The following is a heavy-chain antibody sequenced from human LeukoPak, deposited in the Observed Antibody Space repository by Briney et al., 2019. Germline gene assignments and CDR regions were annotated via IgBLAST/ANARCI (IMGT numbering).Heavy chain of an antibody. J-gene: IGHJ3*02. V-gene: IGHV3-48*01. CDR2: ISSSSSTI. CDR1: GFTFSSYS. Sequence: PGGSLRLSCAASGFTFSSYSMNWVRQAPGKGLEWVSYISSSSSTIYYADSVKGRFTISRDNAKNSLYLQMNSLRAEDTAVYYCARADVDTAMVNAFDIWGQGTMVTVSS. D-gene: IGHD5-18*01. CDR3: ARADVDTAMVNAFDI.